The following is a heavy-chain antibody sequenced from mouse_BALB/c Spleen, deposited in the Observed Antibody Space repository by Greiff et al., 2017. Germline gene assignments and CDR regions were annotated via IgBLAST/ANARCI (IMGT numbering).Heavy chain of an antibody. D-gene: IGHD2-1*01. CDR1: GYTFTSYV. CDR2: INPYNDGT. CDR3: ARGAAGNYGRLSMDY. J-gene: IGHJ4*01. V-gene: IGHV1-14*01. Sequence: VQLQQSGPELVKPGASVKMSCKASGYTFTSYVMHWVKQKPGQGLEWIGYINPYNDGTKYNEKFKGKATLTSDKSSSTAYMELSSLTSEDSAVYYCARGAAGNYGRLSMDYWGQGTSVTVSS.